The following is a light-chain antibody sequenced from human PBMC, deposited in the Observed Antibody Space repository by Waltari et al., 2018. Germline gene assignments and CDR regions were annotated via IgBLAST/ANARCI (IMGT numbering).Light chain of an antibody. CDR1: QSISSY. J-gene: IGKJ4*01. CDR2: AAS. V-gene: IGKV1-39*01. CDR3: QQSYSTPRT. Sequence: SPSSLSASVGDRVTITCRASQSISSYLNWYQQKPGKAPKLLIYAASSLQSGVPSRFSGSGSGTDFTLTISSLQPEDFATYYCQQSYSTPRTFGGGTKVEIK.